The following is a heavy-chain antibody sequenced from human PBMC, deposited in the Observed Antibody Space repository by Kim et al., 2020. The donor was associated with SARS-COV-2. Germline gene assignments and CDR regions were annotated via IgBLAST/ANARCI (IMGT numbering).Heavy chain of an antibody. CDR3: AKNIASRSCFDY. D-gene: IGHD5-18*01. V-gene: IGHV3-23*01. Sequence: YADSGKGRVTVSKDNSENTLSLQMKSLRAADTAVYYCAKNIASRSCFDYWGPGTLVTVSS. J-gene: IGHJ4*02.